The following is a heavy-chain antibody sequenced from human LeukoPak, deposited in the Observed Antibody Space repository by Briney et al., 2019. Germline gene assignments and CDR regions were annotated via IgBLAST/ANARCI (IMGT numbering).Heavy chain of an antibody. CDR1: GYTFTSYY. V-gene: IGHV1-46*01. CDR2: INPSGGST. CDR3: ARVHPSRGFDY. J-gene: IGHJ4*02. D-gene: IGHD3-22*01. Sequence: ASVKVSCKASGYTFTSYYMHWVRQAPAQGLEWMGIINPSGGSTSYAQKFQGRVTMTRDTSTSTVYMELSSLRSEDTAVYYCARVHPSRGFDYWGQGTLVTVSS.